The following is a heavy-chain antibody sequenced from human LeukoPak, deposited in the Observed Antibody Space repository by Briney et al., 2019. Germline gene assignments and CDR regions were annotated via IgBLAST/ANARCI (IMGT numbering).Heavy chain of an antibody. CDR3: VRGGVGCFDL. CDR1: GFTFDYYW. Sequence: GGSLRLSCAASGFTFDYYWMHWVRQAPGKGLVWVSRIHSDGSSTTYADSVKGRFTISRDNAKNTVDLQMNSLRVDDTAVYYCVRGGVGCFDLWGRGTLVTASS. D-gene: IGHD2-8*02. CDR2: IHSDGSST. V-gene: IGHV3-74*01. J-gene: IGHJ2*01.